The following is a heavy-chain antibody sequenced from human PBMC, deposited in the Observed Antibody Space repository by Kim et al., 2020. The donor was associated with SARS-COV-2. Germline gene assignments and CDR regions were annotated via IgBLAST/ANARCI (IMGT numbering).Heavy chain of an antibody. CDR1: GYSFTSYW. D-gene: IGHD2-15*01. CDR2: IDPSDSYT. J-gene: IGHJ4*02. CDR3: ARHTYCSGGSCQIPYDY. Sequence: GESLKISCKGSGYSFTSYWISWVRQMPGKGLEWMGRIDPSDSYTNYSPSFQGHVTISADKSISTAYLQWSSLKASDTAMYYCARHTYCSGGSCQIPYDYWGQGTLVTVSS. V-gene: IGHV5-10-1*01.